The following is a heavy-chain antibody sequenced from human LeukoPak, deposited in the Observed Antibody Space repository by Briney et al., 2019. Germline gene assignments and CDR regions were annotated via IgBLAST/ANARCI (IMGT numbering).Heavy chain of an antibody. CDR2: IYHSGST. D-gene: IGHD4-17*01. Sequence: SETLSLTCAVSGGSISSSNWWSWVRQPPGKGLEWIGEIYHSGSTNYNPSLKSRVTISVDTSKNQFSLRLNAVTAADTAVYYCASGTTVTNFAYWGQGTLVTVSS. V-gene: IGHV4-4*02. CDR1: GGSISSSNW. J-gene: IGHJ4*02. CDR3: ASGTTVTNFAY.